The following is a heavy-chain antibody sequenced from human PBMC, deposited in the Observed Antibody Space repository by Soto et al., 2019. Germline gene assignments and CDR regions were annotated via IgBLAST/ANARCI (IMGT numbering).Heavy chain of an antibody. CDR1: GDSITSGNYY. D-gene: IGHD3-9*01. J-gene: IGHJ3*02. CDR3: ARPNYDIFTGLSGFDI. CDR2: IHHSGNT. V-gene: IGHV4-31*03. Sequence: QVQLQESGPGLVKPSQTLSLTCIVSGDSITSGNYYWSWIRQHPGKGLEWIGYIHHSGNTYYIPSLNSRLSHSMDTSKNQFSLQLSSVTAADTALYYCARPNYDIFTGLSGFDIWGQGTMVTVSS.